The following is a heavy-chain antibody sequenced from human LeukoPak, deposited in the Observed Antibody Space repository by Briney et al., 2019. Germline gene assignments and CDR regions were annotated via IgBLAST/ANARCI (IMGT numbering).Heavy chain of an antibody. CDR1: GFTFSSYA. Sequence: GGSLRLSCAASGFTFSSYAMHWVRRAPGKGLEWVAVITYDGSNKYYADSVKGRFTISRDNSKNTLYLQMNSLRAEDTAVYYCARDYYDSSGYYYWWGQGTLVTVSS. V-gene: IGHV3-30*04. J-gene: IGHJ4*02. D-gene: IGHD3-22*01. CDR3: ARDYYDSSGYYYW. CDR2: ITYDGSNK.